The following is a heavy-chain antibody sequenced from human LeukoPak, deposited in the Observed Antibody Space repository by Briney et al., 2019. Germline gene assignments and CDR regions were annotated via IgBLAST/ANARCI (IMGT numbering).Heavy chain of an antibody. Sequence: GGSLRLSCAASGFTFSSYWMSWVRQAPGKGLEWVANIKHDGSEKYYVASVKGRFTISRDNAENSLYLQMNSLRAEDTAVYYCARDDSGPDYWGQGTLVTVSS. V-gene: IGHV3-7*01. CDR1: GFTFSSYW. CDR2: IKHDGSEK. J-gene: IGHJ4*02. CDR3: ARDDSGPDY. D-gene: IGHD6-19*01.